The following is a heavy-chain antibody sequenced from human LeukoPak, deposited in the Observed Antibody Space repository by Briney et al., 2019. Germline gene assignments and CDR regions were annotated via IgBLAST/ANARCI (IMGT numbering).Heavy chain of an antibody. CDR2: TYYKYKLYN. D-gene: IGHD6-19*01. CDR3: ARDGGSGWYPLGYFDY. Sequence: SQTLSVTCAISGDSVSSNSAAWYWLRQSPSRRLEWLGRTYYKYKLYNDYAVSVKSRITSNPDTSKNQFSLQLNSGTPDDAAVYYCARDGGSGWYPLGYFDYWGQGTLVSVSS. V-gene: IGHV6-1*01. J-gene: IGHJ4*02. CDR1: GDSVSSNSAA.